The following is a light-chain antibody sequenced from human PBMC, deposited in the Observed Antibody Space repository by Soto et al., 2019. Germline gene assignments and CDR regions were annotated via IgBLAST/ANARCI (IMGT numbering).Light chain of an antibody. CDR1: QRVNTN. CDR2: GAC. V-gene: IGKV3-15*01. J-gene: IGKJ5*01. CDR3: QHYNNWPPYT. Sequence: EIVMTQSPATLSVSPGERVTLSCRASQRVNTNLAGYQQKPGQAPRRLIYGACTRATGISARFSGSGPGTEYTHPITLPQSEDSAVYYCQHYNNWPPYTFGQGTRLEIK.